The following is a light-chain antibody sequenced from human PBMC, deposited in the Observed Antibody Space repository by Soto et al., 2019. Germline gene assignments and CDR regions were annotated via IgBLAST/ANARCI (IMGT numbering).Light chain of an antibody. CDR2: SAS. CDR1: QNIDTK. J-gene: IGKJ1*01. V-gene: IGKV3-15*01. CDR3: QQYKEWRT. Sequence: IVMVQSPATLSVSPGESVILSCRASQNIDTKLPWYRQRPGQAPRLLIYSASIRATGIPARFSGSGSGTEFTLTISGLQSEDFAVYYCQQYKEWRTFGQGTNVDI.